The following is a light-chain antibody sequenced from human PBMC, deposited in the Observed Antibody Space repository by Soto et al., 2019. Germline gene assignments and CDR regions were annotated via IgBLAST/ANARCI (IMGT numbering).Light chain of an antibody. CDR1: QNIANY. V-gene: IGKV1-39*01. CDR2: AAS. J-gene: IGKJ1*01. CDR3: QQSYSTTWT. Sequence: IQMTQSPSSLSASLGARVTITCRASQNIANYLNWYQQKPGKAPKLLIYAASSLQSGVPSRFSGSGSETDFTLTISSLQPEDFATYSCQQSYSTTWTFGQGTKVDIK.